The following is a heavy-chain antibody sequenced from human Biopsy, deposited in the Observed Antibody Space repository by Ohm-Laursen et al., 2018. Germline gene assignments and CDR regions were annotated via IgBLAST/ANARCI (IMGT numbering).Heavy chain of an antibody. V-gene: IGHV4-34*12. CDR3: ARDYDTSGYYYVS. CDR2: IFYRGST. D-gene: IGHD3-22*01. CDR1: GGSFSDYY. J-gene: IGHJ5*02. Sequence: TLSLTCAVYGGSFSDYYWTWIRQPPGKGLEWIGSIFYRGSTHYKPSLKSRVNISVDTSKNQFSLKLNSVTAADTAVYYCARDYDTSGYYYVSWGQGTLVTVSS.